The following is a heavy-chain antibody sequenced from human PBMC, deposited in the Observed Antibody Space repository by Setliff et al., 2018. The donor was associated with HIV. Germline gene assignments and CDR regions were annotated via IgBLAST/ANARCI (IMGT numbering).Heavy chain of an antibody. CDR1: GGSISSYY. Sequence: PSETLSLTCTVSGGSISSYYWSWIRQPAGKGLEWIGRIYTSGSTNYNPSLKSRVTMSVDTSKNQFSLKLSSVAAAGTAVYYCARGSGGVVTRRFDYWGQGTLVTVSS. V-gene: IGHV4-4*07. D-gene: IGHD2-21*02. CDR3: ARGSGGVVTRRFDY. CDR2: IYTSGST. J-gene: IGHJ4*02.